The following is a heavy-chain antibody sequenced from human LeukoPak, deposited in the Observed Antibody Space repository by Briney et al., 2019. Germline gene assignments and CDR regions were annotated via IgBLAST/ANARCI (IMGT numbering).Heavy chain of an antibody. J-gene: IGHJ6*02. V-gene: IGHV3-23*01. CDR1: GVTLSTYA. CDR3: ARNQQLGGHSYYYYGMDV. D-gene: IGHD3-16*01. CDR2: ISGGGVTT. Sequence: GGSLRLSCAASGVTLSTYAMSWARQAPGKGLEWVSGISGGGVTTYYADSVKGRFTISRDNSKNTLYLQMNSLRADDTAIYYCARNQQLGGHSYYYYGMDVWGQGTTVTVSS.